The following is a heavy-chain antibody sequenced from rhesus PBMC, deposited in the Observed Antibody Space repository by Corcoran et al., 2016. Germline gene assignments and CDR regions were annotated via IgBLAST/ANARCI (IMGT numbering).Heavy chain of an antibody. D-gene: IGHD6-37*01. CDR2: IDPDDGET. CDR1: GYPFTDYY. V-gene: IGHV1-111*02. J-gene: IGHJ4*01. Sequence: EVQLVQSGAEMKKPGASVKISCKASGYPFTDYYLHWVRQAPGKGLEWMGRIDPDDGETIHAQKFQDRVTITAYTSTETAYMGLSSLRSEDTAVYYCATRGGWTYFDYWGQGVLVTVSS. CDR3: ATRGGWTYFDY.